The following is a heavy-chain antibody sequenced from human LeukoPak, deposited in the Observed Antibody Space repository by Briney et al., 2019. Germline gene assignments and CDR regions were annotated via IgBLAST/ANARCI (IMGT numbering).Heavy chain of an antibody. CDR3: ARASSTSCYY. V-gene: IGHV3-9*01. Sequence: GRSLRLSCAASGFTFDDYAMHWVRQAPGKGLEWVSGISWNSGSFDYADSVKGRFTISRDNAKNTLYLQMNSLRAEDTAVYYCARASSTSCYYWGQGTLVTVSS. D-gene: IGHD2-2*01. CDR1: GFTFDDYA. J-gene: IGHJ4*02. CDR2: ISWNSGSF.